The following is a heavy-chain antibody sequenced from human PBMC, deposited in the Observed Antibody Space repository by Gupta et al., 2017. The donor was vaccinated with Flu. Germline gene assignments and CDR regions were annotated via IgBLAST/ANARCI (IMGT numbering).Heavy chain of an antibody. D-gene: IGHD2-15*01. CDR1: GGSISSYY. J-gene: IGHJ4*02. CDR2: IYYSGST. CDR3: ARTLYCSGGSCYSDY. Sequence: QVQLQESGPGLVKPSETLSLTCTVSGGSISSYYWSWIRQPPGKGLEWIGYIYYSGSTNYNPSLKSRVTISVDTSKNQFSLKLSSVTAADTAVYYCARTLYCSGGSCYSDYWGQGTLVTVSS. V-gene: IGHV4-59*01.